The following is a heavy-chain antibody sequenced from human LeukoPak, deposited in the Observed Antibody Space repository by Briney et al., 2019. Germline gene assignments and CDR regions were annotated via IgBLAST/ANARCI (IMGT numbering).Heavy chain of an antibody. CDR3: ATYRQVLLPFES. CDR1: GFTFSSYG. V-gene: IGHV3-30*02. Sequence: GGSLRLSCAAAGFTFSSYGMHWVRQAPGKGLEWVAFIRYDGSNKYYADSVKGRFTISRDNSKNTLYLQMNSLRAEDTAIYYCATYRQVLLPFESWGQGTLVTVSS. CDR2: IRYDGSNK. J-gene: IGHJ4*02. D-gene: IGHD5-18*01.